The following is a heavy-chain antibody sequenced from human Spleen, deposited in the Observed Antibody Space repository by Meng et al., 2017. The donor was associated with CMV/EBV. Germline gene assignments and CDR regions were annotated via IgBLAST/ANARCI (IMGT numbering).Heavy chain of an antibody. CDR1: GGSISSSIYY. CDR2: IHYSGSS. D-gene: IGHD1-26*01. V-gene: IGHV4-39*07. J-gene: IGHJ4*02. Sequence: SETLSLTCSVSGGSISSSIYYWGWIRQPPGKGLEWIGNIHYSGSSDYNPSLKSRVTISVDTSKNQFSLKLSSVTAADTAVYYCARVLVGAGDYWGQGTLVTVSS. CDR3: ARVLVGAGDY.